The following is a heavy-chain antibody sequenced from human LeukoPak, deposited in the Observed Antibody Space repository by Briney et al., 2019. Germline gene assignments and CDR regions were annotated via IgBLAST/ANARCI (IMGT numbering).Heavy chain of an antibody. V-gene: IGHV4-4*07. Sequence: PSETLSLTCTVSGGSISSYYWSWIRQPAGRGLEWIGRIFTTGGTNYNPSLKSRVTMSVDTSKNQFSLKLSSVTAADTAVYYCARSGPLLLGRYMDVWGKGTTVTVSS. CDR1: GGSISSYY. D-gene: IGHD2-15*01. J-gene: IGHJ6*03. CDR3: ARSGPLLLGRYMDV. CDR2: IFTTGGT.